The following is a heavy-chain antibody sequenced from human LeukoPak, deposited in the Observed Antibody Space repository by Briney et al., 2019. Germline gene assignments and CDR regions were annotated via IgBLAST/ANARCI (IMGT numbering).Heavy chain of an antibody. J-gene: IGHJ4*02. D-gene: IGHD2-2*01. V-gene: IGHV3-15*01. CDR1: GFTFSDYY. Sequence: PGGSLRLSCAASGFTFSDYYMSWIRQAPGKGLEWVGRIKSKTDGGTTDYAAPVKGRFTISRDDSKNTLYLQMNSLKTEDTAVYYCTTSNQLKGIDYWGQGTLVTVSS. CDR3: TTSNQLKGIDY. CDR2: IKSKTDGGTT.